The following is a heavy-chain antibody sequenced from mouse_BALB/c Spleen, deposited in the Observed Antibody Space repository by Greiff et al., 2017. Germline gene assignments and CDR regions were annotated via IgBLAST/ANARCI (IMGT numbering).Heavy chain of an antibody. Sequence: VQLKESGTVLARPGASVKMSCKASGYTFTSYWMHWVKQRPGQGLEWIGAIYPGNSDTSYNQKFKGKAKLTAVTSTSTAYMELSSLTNEDSAVYYCTGAYYGNYEAMDYWGQGTSVTVSS. D-gene: IGHD2-10*01. CDR2: IYPGNSDT. J-gene: IGHJ4*01. CDR3: TGAYYGNYEAMDY. V-gene: IGHV1-5*01. CDR1: GYTFTSYW.